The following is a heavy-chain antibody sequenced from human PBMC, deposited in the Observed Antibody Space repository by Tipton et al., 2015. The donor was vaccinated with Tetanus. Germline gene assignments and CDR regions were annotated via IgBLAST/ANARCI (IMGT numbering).Heavy chain of an antibody. CDR2: IYYSGST. CDR1: GGSISSGGYY. J-gene: IGHJ4*02. Sequence: LRLSCTVSGGSISSGGYYWSWIRQHPGKGLEWIGYIYYSGSTYYNPSLKSRVTISVDTSKNQFSLKLSSVTAADTAVYYCARHEGYCYGAGCYPYYFDYWGQGTLVTVSS. CDR3: ARHEGYCYGAGCYPYYFDY. D-gene: IGHD2-15*01. V-gene: IGHV4-31*02.